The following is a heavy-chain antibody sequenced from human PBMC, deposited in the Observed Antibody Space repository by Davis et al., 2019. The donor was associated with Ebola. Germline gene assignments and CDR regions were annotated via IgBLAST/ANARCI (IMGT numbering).Heavy chain of an antibody. CDR2: IIYDGSGT. CDR1: GFTFSRYG. D-gene: IGHD6-19*01. V-gene: IGHV3-30*18. J-gene: IGHJ1*01. Sequence: GGSLRLSCAASGFTFSRYGMHWVRQAPGKGLEWVAVIIYDGSGTYYTDSVKGRFAISRDNSKNTLYLQMNRLRAEDTALYYCAKVPIVVADEYFQHWGQGTLVTVSS. CDR3: AKVPIVVADEYFQH.